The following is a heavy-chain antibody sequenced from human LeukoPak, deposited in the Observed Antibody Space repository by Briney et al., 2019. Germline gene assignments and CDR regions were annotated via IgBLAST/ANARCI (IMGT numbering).Heavy chain of an antibody. V-gene: IGHV1-24*01. D-gene: IGHD6-13*01. J-gene: IGHJ4*02. Sequence: GSSVKVSCNASGGTFSSYAISWVRQAPGKGLEWMGGFDPEDGETIYAQKFQGRVTMTEDTSTDTAYIELSSLRSEDTAVYYCATGAYSNINWGQGTLVTVSS. CDR2: FDPEDGET. CDR3: ATGAYSNIN. CDR1: GGTFSSYA.